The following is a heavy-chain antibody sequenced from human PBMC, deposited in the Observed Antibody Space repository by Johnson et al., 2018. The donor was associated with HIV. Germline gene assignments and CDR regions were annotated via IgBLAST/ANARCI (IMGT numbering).Heavy chain of an antibody. D-gene: IGHD5-12*01. CDR1: GFTFSSYA. CDR3: AKDFGYPRHRDACDI. V-gene: IGHV3-NL1*01. J-gene: IGHJ3*02. Sequence: QVQLVESGGGVVQPGRSLRLSCAASGFTFSSYAMHWVRQAPGKGLEWVSVIYSGGSTYNADSVKGRFTISRDNSKNTRYLQMNSLRAEDTAVYYCAKDFGYPRHRDACDIWGQGTMVTVSS. CDR2: IYSGGST.